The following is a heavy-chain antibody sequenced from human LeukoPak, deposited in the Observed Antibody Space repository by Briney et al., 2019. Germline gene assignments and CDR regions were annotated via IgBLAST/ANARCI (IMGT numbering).Heavy chain of an antibody. CDR2: ISAYNGNT. Sequence: ASVKVSCKASGYTFTSYYMHWVRQAPGQGLEWMGWISAYNGNTNYAQKLQGRVTMTTDTSTSTAYMELRSLRSDDTAVYYCARLRRYYGTFDYWGQGTLVTVSS. D-gene: IGHD3-10*01. V-gene: IGHV1-18*04. CDR1: GYTFTSYY. CDR3: ARLRRYYGTFDY. J-gene: IGHJ4*02.